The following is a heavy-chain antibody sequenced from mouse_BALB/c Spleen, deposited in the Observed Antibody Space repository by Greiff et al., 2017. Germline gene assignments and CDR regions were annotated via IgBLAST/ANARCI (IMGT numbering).Heavy chain of an antibody. CDR2: ISYDGSN. Sequence: EVQLQESGPGLVKPSQSLSLTCSVTGYSITSGYYWNWIRQFPGNKLEWMGYISYDGSNNYNPSLKNRISITRDTSKNQFFLKLNSVTTEDTATYYCARDPYYGNYEAYWGQGTLVTVSA. D-gene: IGHD2-10*01. J-gene: IGHJ3*01. CDR1: GYSITSGYY. V-gene: IGHV3-6*02. CDR3: ARDPYYGNYEAY.